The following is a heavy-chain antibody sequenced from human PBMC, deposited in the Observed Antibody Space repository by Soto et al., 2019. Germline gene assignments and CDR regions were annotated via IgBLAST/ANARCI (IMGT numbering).Heavy chain of an antibody. V-gene: IGHV4-59*01. Sequence: PSETLSLTCTVSGGSISSYYCSWIRQPPGKGLEWIGYIYYSGSTNYNPSLKSRVTISVDTSKNQFSLKLSSVTAADTAVYYCARVTAGSWSYYFDYWGQGTLVTVSS. J-gene: IGHJ4*02. CDR3: ARVTAGSWSYYFDY. D-gene: IGHD6-13*01. CDR1: GGSISSYY. CDR2: IYYSGST.